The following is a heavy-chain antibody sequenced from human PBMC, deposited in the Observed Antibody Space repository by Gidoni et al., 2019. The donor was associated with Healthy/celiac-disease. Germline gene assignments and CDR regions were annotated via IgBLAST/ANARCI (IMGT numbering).Heavy chain of an antibody. Sequence: QVQLVESGGGVVQPGRSLRLSCADSGFTFSTYAMHWVRRAPGKGLEWVAVISYDGSNKYYADSVKGRFTISRDNSKNTLYLQMNSLRAEDTAVYYCARVSHGSFDYWGQGTLVTVSS. D-gene: IGHD1-26*01. CDR3: ARVSHGSFDY. J-gene: IGHJ4*02. CDR1: GFTFSTYA. CDR2: ISYDGSNK. V-gene: IGHV3-30*01.